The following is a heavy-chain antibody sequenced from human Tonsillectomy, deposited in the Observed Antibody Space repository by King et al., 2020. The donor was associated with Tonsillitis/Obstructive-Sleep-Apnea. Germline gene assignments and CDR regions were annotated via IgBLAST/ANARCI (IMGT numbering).Heavy chain of an antibody. Sequence: QLVQSGAEVKKPGSSVKVSCKASGGTFNNYVFSWVRQAPGQGPEWMGGIIPLFGTANNAQKFQGRLTITADESTSTAYMDLSSLTSEDTAVYYCASRPVWNYYYAPFDYWGQGTLVTVSS. CDR1: GGTFNNYV. D-gene: IGHD3-3*01. V-gene: IGHV1-69*12. J-gene: IGHJ4*02. CDR2: IIPLFGTA. CDR3: ASRPVWNYYYAPFDY.